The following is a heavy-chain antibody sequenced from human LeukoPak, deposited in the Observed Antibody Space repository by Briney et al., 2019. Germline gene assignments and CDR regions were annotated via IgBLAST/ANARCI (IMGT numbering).Heavy chain of an antibody. D-gene: IGHD5-24*01. CDR3: TRVGYIDEGIDY. CDR2: ISNSGGST. Sequence: PGGSLRLSCAASGFTFSSYVMSWVRQAPGKGLEWVSSISNSGGSTYCADSVKGRFTISRDNSKNTLYLQMNSLRAEDTAIYYCTRVGYIDEGIDYWGQGTLVTVSS. J-gene: IGHJ4*02. V-gene: IGHV3-23*01. CDR1: GFTFSSYV.